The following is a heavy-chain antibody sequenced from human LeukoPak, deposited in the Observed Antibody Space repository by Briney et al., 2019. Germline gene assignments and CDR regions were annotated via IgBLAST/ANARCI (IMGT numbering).Heavy chain of an antibody. J-gene: IGHJ4*02. CDR1: GGSFSGYY. V-gene: IGHV4-34*01. D-gene: IGHD3-10*01. CDR2: INHSGST. Sequence: SETLSLTCAVYGGSFSGYYWSWIRQPPGKGLEWIGEINHSGSTNYNPSLKSRVTISVDTSKNQFSLNLRSVTAADTAVYYCAKVAKYYYGSETYFFFDHWGQGTLVTVSS. CDR3: AKVAKYYYGSETYFFFDH.